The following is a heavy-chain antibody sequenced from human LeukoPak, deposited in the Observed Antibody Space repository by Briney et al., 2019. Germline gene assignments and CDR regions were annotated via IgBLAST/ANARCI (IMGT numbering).Heavy chain of an antibody. D-gene: IGHD2-2*01. J-gene: IGHJ4*02. CDR1: GYTFTGYY. Sequence: ASVKVSCXASGYTFTGYYMHWVRQAPGQGLAWMGWMNPNSGGTNYAQKFQGRVTMTRDTSISTAYMELSRLRSDDTAVYYCAISGYCSSTSCPPDYWGQGTLVTVSS. CDR3: AISGYCSSTSCPPDY. V-gene: IGHV1-2*02. CDR2: MNPNSGGT.